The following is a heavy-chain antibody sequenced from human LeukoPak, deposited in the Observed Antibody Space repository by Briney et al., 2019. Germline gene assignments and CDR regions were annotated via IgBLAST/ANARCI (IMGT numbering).Heavy chain of an antibody. CDR3: AGGRIAVAGYAEYFQH. Sequence: SETLSLTCTVSGGSISSYYWSWIRQPPGKGLEWIGYIYYSGSTNYNPSLKSRVTISVDTSKNQFSLKLGSVTAADTAVYYCAGGRIAVAGYAEYFQHWGQGALVTVSS. CDR2: IYYSGST. V-gene: IGHV4-59*01. CDR1: GGSISSYY. D-gene: IGHD6-19*01. J-gene: IGHJ1*01.